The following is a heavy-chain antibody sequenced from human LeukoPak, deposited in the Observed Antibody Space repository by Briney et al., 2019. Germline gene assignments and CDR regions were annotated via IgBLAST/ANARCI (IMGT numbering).Heavy chain of an antibody. CDR1: GGSISSSGYY. D-gene: IGHD3-16*01. J-gene: IGHJ6*03. Sequence: PSETLSLTCTVSGGSISSSGYYWGWIRQPPGKGLEWIGSIYYSGSTNYNPSLKSRVTISVDTSKNQFSLKLSSVTAADTAVYYCGGGVWGGGGYPYYYYNMGVGGKGAPATVSS. CDR3: GGGVWGGGGYPYYYYNMGV. CDR2: IYYSGST. V-gene: IGHV4-39*07.